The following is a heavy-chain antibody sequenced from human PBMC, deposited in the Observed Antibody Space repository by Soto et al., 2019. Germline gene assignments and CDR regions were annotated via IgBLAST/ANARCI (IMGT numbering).Heavy chain of an antibody. CDR2: MNPNSGNT. J-gene: IGHJ5*02. CDR3: ARKGTPYSSNYNWFDP. V-gene: IGHV1-8*01. Sequence: ASVKVSCKASGYPFTSYDINWVRQATGQGLEWMGWMNPNSGNTGYAQKFQGRVTMTRNTSISTAYMELSILRSEDTAVYYCARKGTPYSSNYNWFDPWGQGTLVTVSS. CDR1: GYPFTSYD. D-gene: IGHD6-13*01.